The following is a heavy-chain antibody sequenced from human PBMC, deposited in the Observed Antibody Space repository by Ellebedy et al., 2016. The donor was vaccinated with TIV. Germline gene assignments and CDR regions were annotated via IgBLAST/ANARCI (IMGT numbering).Heavy chain of an antibody. D-gene: IGHD3-10*01. CDR1: GFTFSSHG. V-gene: IGHV3-30*03. Sequence: GESLKISRVASGFTFSSHGIYWVRQAPGKGLEWVAVISSDGSNKYYADSVKGRFTISRDNSKNTLYLQMNSLRTDDMAVYYCARGGSSGSSDYWGQGTLVTVSS. CDR3: ARGGSSGSSDY. J-gene: IGHJ4*02. CDR2: ISSDGSNK.